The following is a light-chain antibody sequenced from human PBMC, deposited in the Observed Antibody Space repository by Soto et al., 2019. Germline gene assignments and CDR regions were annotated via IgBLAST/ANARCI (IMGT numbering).Light chain of an antibody. Sequence: EIVLTQSPGTLSLPPGQRATLSCRASQTVDSKYFSWYQQKPGQAPRLLIYAASIRATGFPDRFSGYGSGTDFTLTINGLEPEDFAVYYCHQYGDSPGTFGQGTKVEIK. CDR1: QTVDSKY. CDR3: HQYGDSPGT. J-gene: IGKJ1*01. CDR2: AAS. V-gene: IGKV3-20*01.